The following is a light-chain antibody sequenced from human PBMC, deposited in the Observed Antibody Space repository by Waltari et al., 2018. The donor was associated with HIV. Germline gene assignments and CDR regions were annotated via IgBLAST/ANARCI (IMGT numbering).Light chain of an antibody. CDR3: RQALQTPRT. CDR2: LGA. V-gene: IGKV2-28*01. CDR1: QSLLHSNGYNY. Sequence: DIVMTQSPLYLPVTPGEPASISCRSSQSLLHSNGYNYVDWYLQTPGQSPQLLVYLGANRAAGVPDRFSGSGSGTDVTLKISRVEAEDVGVYYCRQALQTPRTFGQGTKVEIK. J-gene: IGKJ1*01.